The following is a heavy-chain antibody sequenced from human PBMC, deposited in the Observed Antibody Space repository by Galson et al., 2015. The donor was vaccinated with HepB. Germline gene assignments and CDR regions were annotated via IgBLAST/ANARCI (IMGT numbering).Heavy chain of an antibody. CDR1: GYTFTSYD. V-gene: IGHV1-8*01. CDR3: AAGPLIVGATRVDY. Sequence: SVKVSCKASGYTFTSYDINWVRQATGQGLEWMGWMNPNSGNTGYAQKFQGRVTMTRNTSISTAYMELSSLRSEDTAVYYCAAGPLIVGATRVDYWGQGTLVTVSS. J-gene: IGHJ4*02. D-gene: IGHD1-26*01. CDR2: MNPNSGNT.